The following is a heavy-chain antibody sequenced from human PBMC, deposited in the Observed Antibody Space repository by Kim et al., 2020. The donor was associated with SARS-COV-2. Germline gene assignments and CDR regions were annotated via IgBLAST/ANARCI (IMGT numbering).Heavy chain of an antibody. J-gene: IGHJ4*02. Sequence: KGLVWVSRINSDGSSTSYADSVKGRFTISRDNAKNTLYLQMNSLRAEDTAVYYCARGAHSSSWQENFDYWGQGTLVTVSS. CDR2: INSDGSST. D-gene: IGHD6-13*01. V-gene: IGHV3-74*01. CDR3: ARGAHSSSWQENFDY.